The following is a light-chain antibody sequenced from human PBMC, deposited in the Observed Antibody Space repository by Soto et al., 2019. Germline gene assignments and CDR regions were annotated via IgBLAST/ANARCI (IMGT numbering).Light chain of an antibody. Sequence: QSVLTQPPSASGTPGQRVTISCSGSSSNIGSNYVYWYQQVPGTAPKLLIYRNNQRPSGVPDRFSGSKSGTSASLAISGLRSEDEADYYCAAWDDSLSAYVFGTGTKVTVL. CDR1: SSNIGSNY. CDR3: AAWDDSLSAYV. CDR2: RNN. J-gene: IGLJ1*01. V-gene: IGLV1-47*01.